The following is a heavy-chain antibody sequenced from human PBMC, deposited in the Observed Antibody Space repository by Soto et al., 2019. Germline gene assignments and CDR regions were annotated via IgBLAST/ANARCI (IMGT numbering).Heavy chain of an antibody. V-gene: IGHV1-18*04. D-gene: IGHD5-12*01. Sequence: GASVKVSCKASGYTFTSYGISWVRQAPGQGLEWIGWISAYNGNTNYAQKLQGRVTMTTDTSTSTAYMELRSLRSDDTAVYYCARVFGGYDLIMAFANDYWGQGTPVTVSS. CDR2: ISAYNGNT. CDR3: ARVFGGYDLIMAFANDY. J-gene: IGHJ4*02. CDR1: GYTFTSYG.